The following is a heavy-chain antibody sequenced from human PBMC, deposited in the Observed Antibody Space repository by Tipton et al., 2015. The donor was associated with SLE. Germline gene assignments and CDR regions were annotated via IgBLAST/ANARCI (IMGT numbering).Heavy chain of an antibody. CDR1: GGSISSSSYF. D-gene: IGHD2-15*01. CDR2: IYYSGST. V-gene: IGHV4-39*01. Sequence: TLSLTCTVSGGSISSSSYFWGWLRQPPGKGLEWIGSIYYSGSTNYNPSLKSRVTISVDTSKNQFSLKLSSVTAADTAVYYCARHELGGGDAFDIWGQGTMVTVSS. CDR3: ARHELGGGDAFDI. J-gene: IGHJ3*02.